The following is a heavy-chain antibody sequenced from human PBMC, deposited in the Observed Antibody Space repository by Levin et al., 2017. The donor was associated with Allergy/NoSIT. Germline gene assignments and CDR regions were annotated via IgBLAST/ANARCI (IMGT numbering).Heavy chain of an antibody. J-gene: IGHJ6*02. CDR2: ISSSSSYI. CDR3: ARDKYYYGSGTIYYYGMDV. CDR1: GFTFSSYS. D-gene: IGHD3-10*01. Sequence: KHGESLKISCAASGFTFSSYSMNWVRQAPGKGLEWVSSISSSSSYIYYADSVKGRFTISRDNAKNSLYLQMNSLRAEDTAVYYCARDKYYYGSGTIYYYGMDVWGQGTTVTVSS. V-gene: IGHV3-21*01.